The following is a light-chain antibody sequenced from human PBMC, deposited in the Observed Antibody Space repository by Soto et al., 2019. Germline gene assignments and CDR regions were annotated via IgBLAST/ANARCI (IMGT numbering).Light chain of an antibody. V-gene: IGLV1-44*01. CDR2: SSS. J-gene: IGLJ2*01. CDR1: SSNIGSNT. CDR3: AAWDDSLNGVV. Sequence: QSVLTQPPSASGTPGQRVTISCSGSSSNIGSNTVNWYQQLPGTAPKLLIYSSSQRPSGVSDRFSGSKSGTSASLAISGLQSEDEADYYCAAWDDSLNGVVFGGGTKLTVL.